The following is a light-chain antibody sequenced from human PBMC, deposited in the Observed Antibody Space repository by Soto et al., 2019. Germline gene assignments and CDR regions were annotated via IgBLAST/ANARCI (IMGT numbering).Light chain of an antibody. J-gene: IGKJ1*01. CDR3: QQYDGSPPWT. CDR2: EAS. Sequence: EIVLTQSPGTLSLSPGERATLSCRASQSVSVSYLAWYQQKLGQAPRLLIYEASSRATGIPDRFRASGSGPDFTLTISRLEPEDFAVYYCQQYDGSPPWTFGQGTKVEIK. V-gene: IGKV3-20*01. CDR1: QSVSVSY.